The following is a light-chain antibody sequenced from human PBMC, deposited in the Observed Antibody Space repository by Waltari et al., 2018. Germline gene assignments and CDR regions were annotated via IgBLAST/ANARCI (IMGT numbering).Light chain of an antibody. Sequence: DIQMTQSPTSVSASVGDRVTITCRASQGISSWLAWYQQKPGKAPELLIYAASSLQSEVPSRFSGSGSGTDFTLTINSLQPEDFATYFCQQTHSFPRTFGQGTKLEIK. CDR2: AAS. J-gene: IGKJ1*01. CDR3: QQTHSFPRT. CDR1: QGISSW. V-gene: IGKV1-12*01.